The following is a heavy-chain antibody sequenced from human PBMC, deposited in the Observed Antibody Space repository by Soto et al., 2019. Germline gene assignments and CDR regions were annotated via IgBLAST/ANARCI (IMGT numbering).Heavy chain of an antibody. D-gene: IGHD6-13*01. J-gene: IGHJ6*03. CDR2: ISYDGSNK. Sequence: QVQLVDSGGGVVQPGRSLRLSCAASGFTFSSYGMHWVRQAPGKGLEWVAVISYDGSNKYYADSVKGRFTISRDNSKNTLYLQMNRLRAEDTAMYYCAKDPRIAATCPTSVRYYYYYMDVWGTGTTVTVSS. V-gene: IGHV3-30*18. CDR1: GFTFSSYG. CDR3: AKDPRIAATCPTSVRYYYYYMDV.